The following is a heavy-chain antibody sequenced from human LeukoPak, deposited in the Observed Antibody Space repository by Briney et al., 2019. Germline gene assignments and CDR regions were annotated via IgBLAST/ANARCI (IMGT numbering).Heavy chain of an antibody. Sequence: ASVKVSCKASGYTFTSYDINWVRQATGQGLAWMGWMNPNSGNTGYAHKFQGRVTMTRNTSISAAYMELSSLRSEDTAVYYCARGGSLRRTVTTLGYWGQGTLVTVSS. V-gene: IGHV1-8*01. CDR3: ARGGSLRRTVTTLGY. J-gene: IGHJ4*02. CDR1: GYTFTSYD. CDR2: MNPNSGNT. D-gene: IGHD4-17*01.